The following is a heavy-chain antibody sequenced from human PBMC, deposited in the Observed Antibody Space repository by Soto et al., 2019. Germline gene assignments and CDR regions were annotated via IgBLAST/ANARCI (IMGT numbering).Heavy chain of an antibody. CDR1: GGSFSGYY. V-gene: IGHV4-59*01. D-gene: IGHD4-17*01. CDR3: ARASDYGGNSYPGKYYYYGMDV. J-gene: IGHJ6*02. CDR2: IYYSGST. Sequence: PSETLSLTCAVYGGSFSGYYWSWIRQPPGKGLEWIGYIYYSGSTNYNPSLKSRVTISVDTSKNQFSLKLSSVTAADTAVYYCARASDYGGNSYPGKYYYYGMDVWGQGTTVTVSS.